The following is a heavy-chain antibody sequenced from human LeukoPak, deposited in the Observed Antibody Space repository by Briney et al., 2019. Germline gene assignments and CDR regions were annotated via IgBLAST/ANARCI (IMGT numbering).Heavy chain of an antibody. CDR2: ISDIGSI. Sequence: PSETLSLTCTVSGGSISSNYWSWIRQPPGKGLEWIAYISDIGSINYNPSLKSRVPISLDTSKTQFSLKLSSVTAADTPVYYCAGLHPRNSVNLWGQGTLVTVSS. CDR1: GGSISSNY. V-gene: IGHV4-59*08. D-gene: IGHD1-20*01. J-gene: IGHJ4*02. CDR3: AGLHPRNSVNL.